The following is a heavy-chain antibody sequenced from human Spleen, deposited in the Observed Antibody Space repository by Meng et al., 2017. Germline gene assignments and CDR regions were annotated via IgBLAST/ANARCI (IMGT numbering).Heavy chain of an antibody. CDR3: ARDEDISAAGKLFGDY. Sequence: QRGQAGPVGVQPRSSVTVSCKPPRGIISNNVFGWGRQAPGQGLQWMGRINPKRGDTHYAQKFQARVTMTGDTSISTAYMELSGLRSDDTAMYYCARDEDISAAGKLFGDYWGQGTLVTVSS. J-gene: IGHJ4*02. D-gene: IGHD6-25*01. CDR1: RGIISNNV. CDR2: INPKRGDT. V-gene: IGHV1-2*06.